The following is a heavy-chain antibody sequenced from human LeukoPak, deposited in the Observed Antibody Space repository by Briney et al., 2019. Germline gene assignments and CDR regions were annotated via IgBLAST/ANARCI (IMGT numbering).Heavy chain of an antibody. CDR3: AKYLSAT. D-gene: IGHD1-26*01. CDR2: ISGSGGST. Sequence: GGSLRLSCAASGFTSRGNTMRWVRQAPGKGLERVSAISGSGGSTYSADAAKGRFTISRNNSKNTLELQMNSLRAEDMAVYYCAKYLSATWGQGTLVTVSS. V-gene: IGHV3-23*01. J-gene: IGHJ4*02. CDR1: GFTSRGNT.